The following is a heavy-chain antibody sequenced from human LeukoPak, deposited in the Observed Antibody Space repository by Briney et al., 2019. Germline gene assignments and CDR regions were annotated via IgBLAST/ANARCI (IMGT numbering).Heavy chain of an antibody. Sequence: ASVKVSCKASGYTFTSYGISWVRQAPGQGLEWMGWISAYNGNTNYAQKFQGRVTITADKSTSTAYMELSSLRSEDTAVYYCARGDRLGELDYWSQGTLVTVSS. CDR3: ARGDRLGELDY. V-gene: IGHV1-18*01. D-gene: IGHD3-16*01. CDR1: GYTFTSYG. J-gene: IGHJ4*02. CDR2: ISAYNGNT.